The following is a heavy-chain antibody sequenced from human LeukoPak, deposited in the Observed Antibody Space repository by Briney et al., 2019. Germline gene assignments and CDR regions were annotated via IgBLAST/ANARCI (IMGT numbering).Heavy chain of an antibody. CDR3: AKAPYDFWSGYYRGYFDY. CDR2: ISWNSGGST. V-gene: IGHV3-23*01. D-gene: IGHD3-3*01. Sequence: GGSLRLSCAASGFTFDDYAMHWVRQAPGKGLEWVSGISWNSGGSTYYADSVKGRFTISRDNSKNTLYLQMNSLRAEDTAVYYCAKAPYDFWSGYYRGYFDYWGQGTLVTVSS. J-gene: IGHJ4*02. CDR1: GFTFDDYA.